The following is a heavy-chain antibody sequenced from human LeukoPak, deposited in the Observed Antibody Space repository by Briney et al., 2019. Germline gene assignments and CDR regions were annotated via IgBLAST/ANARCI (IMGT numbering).Heavy chain of an antibody. CDR2: FDPEDGET. CDR1: GYTLTKLS. D-gene: IGHD3-22*01. J-gene: IGHJ6*03. Sequence: GASVKVSCKVSGYTLTKLSMHWVRQAPGKGLEWMGGFDPEDGETVYAQKFQGRVTMTEDTSTDTAYMELRSLRSDDTAVYYCARGPGGRSGYYPLEDYYYYYYMDVWGKGTTVTVSS. V-gene: IGHV1-24*01. CDR3: ARGPGGRSGYYPLEDYYYYYYMDV.